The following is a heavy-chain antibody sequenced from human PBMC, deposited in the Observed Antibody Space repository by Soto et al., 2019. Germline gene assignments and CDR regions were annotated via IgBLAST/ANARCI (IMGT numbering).Heavy chain of an antibody. CDR3: ARDGGDGPGTTQGAFDI. CDR1: GGTFSSYT. V-gene: IGHV1-69*04. D-gene: IGHD1-1*01. Sequence: GASVKVSCTASGGTFSSYTISWVRQAPGQRLEWMGRIIPILGIANYAQKFQGRVTITADKSTSTAYMELSSLRSEDTAVYYCARDGGDGPGTTQGAFDIWGQGTMVTVSS. CDR2: IIPILGIA. J-gene: IGHJ3*02.